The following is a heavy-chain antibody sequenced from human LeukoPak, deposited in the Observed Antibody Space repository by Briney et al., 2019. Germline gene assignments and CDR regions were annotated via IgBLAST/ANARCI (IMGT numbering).Heavy chain of an antibody. D-gene: IGHD6-13*01. CDR2: IIPILGIA. CDR3: AREFEAAAARGFQH. CDR1: GGTFSSYA. J-gene: IGHJ1*01. V-gene: IGHV1-69*04. Sequence: ASVKVSCKASGGTFSSYAISWVRQAPGQGLEWMGRIIPILGIANYAQKFQGRVTITADKSTSTAYMELSSLRSEDTAVYYCAREFEAAAARGFQHWGQGTLVTVSS.